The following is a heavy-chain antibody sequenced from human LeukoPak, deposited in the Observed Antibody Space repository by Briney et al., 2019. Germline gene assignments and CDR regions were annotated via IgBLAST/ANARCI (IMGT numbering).Heavy chain of an antibody. J-gene: IGHJ5*02. Sequence: ASVKVSCKASRGTFSSYAISWVRQAPGQGLEWMGGIIPIFGTANYAQKFQGRVTITTDESTSTAYMELSSLRSEDTAVYYCARDRKAYPSYSNYWFDPWGQGTLVSVSS. V-gene: IGHV1-69*05. CDR3: ARDRKAYPSYSNYWFDP. D-gene: IGHD4-11*01. CDR1: RGTFSSYA. CDR2: IIPIFGTA.